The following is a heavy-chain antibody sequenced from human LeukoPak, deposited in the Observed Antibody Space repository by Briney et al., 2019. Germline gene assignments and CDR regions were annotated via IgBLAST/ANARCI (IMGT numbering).Heavy chain of an antibody. Sequence: GGSLRLSCAASGFTFSAYWMHWVRQAPGKGLVWVSRINGDGSITSYAESVKGRFIISRDNAKNTVYLQMNSLSAEDTAVSYCARDLELTYYDSSGHDYWGQGTLVTVSS. V-gene: IGHV3-74*01. CDR3: ARDLELTYYDSSGHDY. CDR2: INGDGSIT. D-gene: IGHD3-22*01. CDR1: GFTFSAYW. J-gene: IGHJ4*02.